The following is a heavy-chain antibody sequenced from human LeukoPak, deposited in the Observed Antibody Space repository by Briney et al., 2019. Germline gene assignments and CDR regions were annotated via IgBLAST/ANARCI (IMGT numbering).Heavy chain of an antibody. Sequence: PSETLSLTCAVYGGSFSGYYWSWIRQPPGKGLEWIGEINHSGSTNYNPSLKSRVTISVDTSKNQFSLKLSSVTAADTAVYYCARGGWLQLGNWFDPWGQGTLVTVSS. CDR1: GGSFSGYY. CDR3: ARGGWLQLGNWFDP. CDR2: INHSGST. V-gene: IGHV4-34*01. D-gene: IGHD5-24*01. J-gene: IGHJ5*02.